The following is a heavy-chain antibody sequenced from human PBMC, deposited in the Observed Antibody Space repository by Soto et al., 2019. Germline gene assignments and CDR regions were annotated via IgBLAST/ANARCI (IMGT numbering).Heavy chain of an antibody. CDR1: GLAVTSNY. CDR3: ARVYTYDYDYSMDV. D-gene: IGHD1-20*01. Sequence: VQLVETGGGLIQPGGSLSLSCAASGLAVTSNYMSWVRQAPGKGLEWVSIVSSSGTTYYADAVKGRFTFSRDKPKNTLDLQMRKLRAEYTAVYYCARVYTYDYDYSMDVWRQATTVTVSS. CDR2: VSSSGTT. J-gene: IGHJ6*02. V-gene: IGHV3-53*02.